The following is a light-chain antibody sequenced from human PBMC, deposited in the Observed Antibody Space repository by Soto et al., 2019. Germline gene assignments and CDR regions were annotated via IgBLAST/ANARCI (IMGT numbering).Light chain of an antibody. CDR2: DVS. V-gene: IGLV2-14*01. CDR3: SSYTSSSTLV. Sequence: QSVLNQPASVSGSPGQWITISCTGTSSDVGGYNYVSWYQQHPGKAPKLMIYDVSNRPSGVSSRFSGSKSGNTASLTISGLQAEDEADYYCSSYTSSSTLVFGGGTKVTVL. J-gene: IGLJ2*01. CDR1: SSDVGGYNY.